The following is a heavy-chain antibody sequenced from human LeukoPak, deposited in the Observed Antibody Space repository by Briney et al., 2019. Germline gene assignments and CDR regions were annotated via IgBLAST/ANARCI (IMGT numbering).Heavy chain of an antibody. Sequence: ASVKVSCKASGYTFTGYYMHWVRQAPGQGLEWMGWINPDSGGTNYAQKFQGRVTMTRDKSISTAYLQLSSLKAADTAIYYCARPNYGGTYDYWYFDLWGRGTLVTVSS. J-gene: IGHJ2*01. CDR2: INPDSGGT. CDR1: GYTFTGYY. CDR3: ARPNYGGTYDYWYFDL. D-gene: IGHD1-26*01. V-gene: IGHV1-2*02.